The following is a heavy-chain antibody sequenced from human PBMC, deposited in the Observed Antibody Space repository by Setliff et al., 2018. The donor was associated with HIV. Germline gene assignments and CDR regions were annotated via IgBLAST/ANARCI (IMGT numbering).Heavy chain of an antibody. Sequence: LSLTCTVSEGSLSTYYWSWIRQPPGKGLEWIGYIYYNGSPTYNPSLKSRVTMSVDTSKNQLSLRLSSVTAADTAVYYCARKHLANVFDYWGQGTLVTVSS. CDR1: EGSLSTYY. J-gene: IGHJ4*02. V-gene: IGHV4-59*01. D-gene: IGHD5-12*01. CDR2: IYYNGSP. CDR3: ARKHLANVFDY.